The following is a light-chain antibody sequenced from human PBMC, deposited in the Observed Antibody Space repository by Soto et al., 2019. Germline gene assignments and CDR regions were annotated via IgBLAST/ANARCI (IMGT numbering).Light chain of an antibody. J-gene: IGLJ2*01. CDR1: SSDVGGYNY. CDR2: DVS. CDR3: SSYTSSSTVV. V-gene: IGLV2-14*01. Sequence: QSALTQPASVSGSPGQSITISCTGTSSDVGGYNYVSWYQQHPGKAPKLMIYDVSNRPSGVSNRFSGSKSGNKASLTISGLQAEDGADYYCSSYTSSSTVVFGVGTKLTVL.